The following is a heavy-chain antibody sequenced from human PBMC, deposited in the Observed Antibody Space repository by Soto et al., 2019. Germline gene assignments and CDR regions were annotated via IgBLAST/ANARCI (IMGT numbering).Heavy chain of an antibody. CDR2: IYSSGST. J-gene: IGHJ5*02. D-gene: IGHD3-22*01. V-gene: IGHV4-31*11. Sequence: QVQLQESGPRLVKPSQTLSLSCAVSGGSIISASYSWNWIRQSPGRGLEWIGHIYSSGSTYYNPSLKSRVSISVDTSNNQFSLKLTSVTAADTAVYYCARRDRSGYSYWLDTWGQGTLVTVSS. CDR3: ARRDRSGYSYWLDT. CDR1: GGSIISASYS.